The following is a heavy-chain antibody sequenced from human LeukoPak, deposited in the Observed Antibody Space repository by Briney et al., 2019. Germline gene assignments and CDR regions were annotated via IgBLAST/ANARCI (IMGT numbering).Heavy chain of an antibody. J-gene: IGHJ4*02. CDR2: INPNSGGT. D-gene: IGHD6-6*01. Sequence: ASVKVSCKASGYTFTGYYMHWVRQAPGQGLEWMGWINPNSGGTNYAQKFQGRVTMTRDTSISTAYMELSRLRSDDTAVYYCAIDSSSSGYFDYWGQGTLVTVSS. CDR1: GYTFTGYY. V-gene: IGHV1-2*02. CDR3: AIDSSSSGYFDY.